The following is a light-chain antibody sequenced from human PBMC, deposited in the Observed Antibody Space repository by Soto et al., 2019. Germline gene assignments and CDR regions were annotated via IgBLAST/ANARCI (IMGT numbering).Light chain of an antibody. Sequence: DIQLTQSPSSVSSSVVDSVTLTCRASQDISTWLYWYQQRPGKAPQLLIFGASSLQSGVPSRFRGRGSGTDFTLTISSLQSEDFATYDCQQTSSFPYTFGQGTNLDIK. CDR1: QDISTW. V-gene: IGKV1-12*01. J-gene: IGKJ2*01. CDR3: QQTSSFPYT. CDR2: GAS.